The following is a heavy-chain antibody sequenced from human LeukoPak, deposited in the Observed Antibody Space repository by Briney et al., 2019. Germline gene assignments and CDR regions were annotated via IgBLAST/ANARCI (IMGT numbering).Heavy chain of an antibody. CDR3: ARGGIVVLGVMDI. J-gene: IGHJ6*02. Sequence: SQTLSLTCTVSGDSISSGGYYWSWIRQPPGKGLEWIGYIDHSGSTYHNPSLKSRVTISVDRSKNQFSLKLSSVTAADTAVYYCARGGIVVLGVMDIWGQGTVVTVSS. D-gene: IGHD2-21*01. V-gene: IGHV4-30-2*01. CDR2: IDHSGST. CDR1: GDSISSGGYY.